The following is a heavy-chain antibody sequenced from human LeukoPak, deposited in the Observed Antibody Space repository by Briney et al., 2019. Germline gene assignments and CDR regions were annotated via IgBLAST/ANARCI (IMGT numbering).Heavy chain of an antibody. Sequence: GGSLRLSCAASGFTFSSYAMSWVRQAPGKGLEWVSAISGSGGSTYYADSVKGRFTISRDNSKNTLYLQMNSLRAEDTAVYYCAKMPVSYSSGWSNFDYWGQGNLVTVSS. CDR3: AKMPVSYSSGWSNFDY. V-gene: IGHV3-23*01. CDR1: GFTFSSYA. CDR2: ISGSGGST. J-gene: IGHJ4*02. D-gene: IGHD6-25*01.